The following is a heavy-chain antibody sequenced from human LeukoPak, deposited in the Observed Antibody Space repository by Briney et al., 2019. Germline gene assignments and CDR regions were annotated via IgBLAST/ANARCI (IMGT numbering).Heavy chain of an antibody. CDR1: GGSISSYH. D-gene: IGHD3-22*01. Sequence: PSETLSLTCTVSGGSISSYHWSWIRQPPGKGLEWIGYIYYSGSTNYNPSLKSRVTISVDTSKNQFSLKLSSVTAADTAVYYCARAGLRDSSGYYLNDYWGQGTLVTVSS. CDR3: ARAGLRDSSGYYLNDY. V-gene: IGHV4-59*01. J-gene: IGHJ4*02. CDR2: IYYSGST.